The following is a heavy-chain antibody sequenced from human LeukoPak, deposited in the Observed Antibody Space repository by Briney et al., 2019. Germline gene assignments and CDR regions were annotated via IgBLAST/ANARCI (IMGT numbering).Heavy chain of an antibody. J-gene: IGHJ4*02. CDR3: ARDRNGRCVGLCLTSQDY. Sequence: PGGSLRLSCAASGFTVSNNYVSWVRQAPGTGLEWVSILYSGGSTYYADSVRGRFTISRDNSKNSLYLQMNSLGAEDTAVYYCARDRNGRCVGLCLTSQDYWGQGTLVTVSS. V-gene: IGHV3-53*01. CDR1: GFTVSNNY. CDR2: LYSGGST. D-gene: IGHD1-14*01.